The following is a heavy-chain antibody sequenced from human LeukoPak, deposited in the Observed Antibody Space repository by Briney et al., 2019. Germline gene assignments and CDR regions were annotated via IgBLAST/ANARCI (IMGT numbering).Heavy chain of an antibody. CDR2: INPNSGGT. V-gene: IGHV1-2*02. Sequence: ASVKVSCKASGYTFTGYYMHWVRQAPGQGLGWMGWINPNSGGTNYAQKFQGRVTMTRDTSISTAYMELSRLRSDDTAVHYCARVIWGVAAAGDYNWFDPWGQGTLVTVSS. J-gene: IGHJ5*02. D-gene: IGHD6-13*01. CDR1: GYTFTGYY. CDR3: ARVIWGVAAAGDYNWFDP.